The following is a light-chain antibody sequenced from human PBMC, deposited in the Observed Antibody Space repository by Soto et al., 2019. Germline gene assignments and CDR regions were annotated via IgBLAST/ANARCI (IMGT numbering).Light chain of an antibody. CDR1: QSVSSSY. V-gene: IGKV3-20*01. Sequence: EIVLTQSPGTLSLSPWEVATLSCRASQSVSSSYIAWYQQRPGQTPSLLIYGASTRATGIPDRFSGSGSGTHFTPTISRLEPGDFAVYYCQHFGGTTFTFGQGTRLEIK. CDR2: GAS. J-gene: IGKJ5*01. CDR3: QHFGGTTFT.